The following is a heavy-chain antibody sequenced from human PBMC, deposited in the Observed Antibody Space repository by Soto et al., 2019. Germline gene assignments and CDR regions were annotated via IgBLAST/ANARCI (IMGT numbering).Heavy chain of an antibody. CDR2: IIPIFGTA. Sequence: QVQLVQSGAEVKKPGSSVKVSCKASGGTFSSYAISWVRQAPGQGLEWMGGIIPIFGTANYAQKFQGRVTTTADESSSTAHMELSSLRSEDTAVYYCARDPETYYYYYGMDVWGQGTTVTVSS. V-gene: IGHV1-69*12. CDR3: ARDPETYYYYYGMDV. J-gene: IGHJ6*02. CDR1: GGTFSSYA.